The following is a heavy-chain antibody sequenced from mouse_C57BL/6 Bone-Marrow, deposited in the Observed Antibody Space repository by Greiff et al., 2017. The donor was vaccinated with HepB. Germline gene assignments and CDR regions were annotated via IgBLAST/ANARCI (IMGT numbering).Heavy chain of an antibody. CDR3: ARHEGGSNYEGAWFAY. V-gene: IGHV1-62-2*01. D-gene: IGHD2-5*01. Sequence: VKLQESGAELVKPGASVKLSCKASGYTFTEYTIHWVKQRSGQGLEWIGWFYPGSGSIKYNEKFKDKATLTADKSSSTVYMELSRLTSEDSAVYFCARHEGGSNYEGAWFAYWGQGTLVTVSA. CDR2: FYPGSGSI. CDR1: GYTFTEYT. J-gene: IGHJ3*01.